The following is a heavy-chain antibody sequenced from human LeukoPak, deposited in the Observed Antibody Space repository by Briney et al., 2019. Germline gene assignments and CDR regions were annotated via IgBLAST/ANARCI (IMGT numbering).Heavy chain of an antibody. Sequence: ASVKVSCKASGYTFTGYYMHWVRQAPGQGLEWMGWINPNSGGTNYAQKFQGRVTMTRDTSISTAYMELRRLRSDDTAVYYCARSNYCSSTSCYVALSYYYMDVWGKGTTVTISS. D-gene: IGHD2-2*01. CDR1: GYTFTGYY. J-gene: IGHJ6*03. CDR2: INPNSGGT. V-gene: IGHV1-2*02. CDR3: ARSNYCSSTSCYVALSYYYMDV.